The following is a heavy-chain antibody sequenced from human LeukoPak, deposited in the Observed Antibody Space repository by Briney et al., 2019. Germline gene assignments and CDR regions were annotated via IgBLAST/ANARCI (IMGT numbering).Heavy chain of an antibody. V-gene: IGHV3-21*01. CDR3: ARDDYGDYAVDY. Sequence: GGSLRLSCAASGFTFSSYTMNWVRQAPGKGLEWVSSIGSSRSYISYADSVKGRFTISRDNAKNSLYLQMNSLRAEDTAVYYCARDDYGDYAVDYWGQGTLVTVSS. CDR2: IGSSRSYI. D-gene: IGHD4-17*01. J-gene: IGHJ4*02. CDR1: GFTFSSYT.